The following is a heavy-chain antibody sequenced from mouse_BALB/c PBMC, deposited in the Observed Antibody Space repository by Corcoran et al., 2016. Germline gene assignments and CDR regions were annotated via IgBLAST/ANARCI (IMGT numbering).Heavy chain of an antibody. CDR2: INPYNDGT. CDR3: ASDGNYVKDNFDY. V-gene: IGHV1S136*01. CDR1: GYTFTSYV. J-gene: IGHJ2*01. D-gene: IGHD2-1*01. Sequence: EVQLQQSGPELVKPGASVKMSCKASGYTFTSYVMHWVKQKTGQGLEWIGYINPYNDGTKYNKKFKGKATLTSYKSSSTAYMELSSLTSENSAVYEIASDGNYVKDNFDYWGQGTTLTVSS.